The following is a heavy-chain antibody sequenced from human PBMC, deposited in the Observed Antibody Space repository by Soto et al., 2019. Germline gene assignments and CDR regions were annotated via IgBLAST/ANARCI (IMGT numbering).Heavy chain of an antibody. D-gene: IGHD2-2*01. CDR1: GGSFSGYY. CDR2: INHSGST. J-gene: IGHJ4*02. CDR3: AIGPPLYCSSTSCYWGAFDY. Sequence: SETLSLTRAVYGGSFSGYYWSWIRQPPGKGLEWIGEINHSGSTNYNPSLKSRVTISVDTSKNQFSLKLSSVTAADTAVYYCAIGPPLYCSSTSCYWGAFDYWGQGTLVTVSS. V-gene: IGHV4-34*01.